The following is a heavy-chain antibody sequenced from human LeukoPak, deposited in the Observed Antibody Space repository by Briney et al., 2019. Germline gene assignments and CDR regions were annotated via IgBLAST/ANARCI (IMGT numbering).Heavy chain of an antibody. V-gene: IGHV4-39*01. CDR3: ARHGGYYDSSGHDAFDI. CDR2: FYYSGST. CDR1: GGSISSSSYY. J-gene: IGHJ3*02. D-gene: IGHD3-22*01. Sequence: PSETLSLTCTVSGGSISSSSYYWGWIRQPPGKGLEWIGRFYYSGSTYYNPSLKSRVTISVDTSKNQFSLKLSSVTAADTAVYYCARHGGYYDSSGHDAFDIWGHGTMVTASS.